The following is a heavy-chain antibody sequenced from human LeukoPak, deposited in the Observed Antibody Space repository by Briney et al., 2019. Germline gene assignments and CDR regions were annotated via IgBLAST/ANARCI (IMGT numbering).Heavy chain of an antibody. Sequence: PGGSRRLSCSATGFTFSKFAMTWVRQLPGRGLEWVSSISGNGHQTYYADSVKGRFSVSRDNSKNILYLQMDSLRADDSALYYCAKDANYYDSSGYLIPFHYWGQGTLVTVSS. J-gene: IGHJ4*02. D-gene: IGHD3-22*01. CDR1: GFTFSKFA. CDR2: ISGNGHQT. CDR3: AKDANYYDSSGYLIPFHY. V-gene: IGHV3-23*01.